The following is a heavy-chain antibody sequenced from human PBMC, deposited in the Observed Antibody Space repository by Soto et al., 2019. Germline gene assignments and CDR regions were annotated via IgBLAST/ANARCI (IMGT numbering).Heavy chain of an antibody. CDR1: GFTFSSYS. CDR3: ARVKPRVAATGVYYYGMDV. V-gene: IGHV3-21*01. Sequence: PGGSLRLSCAASGFTFSSYSMNWVRQAPGKGLEWVSSISSSSSYIYYADSMKGRFTISRDNAKNSLYLQMNSLRAEDTAVYYCARVKPRVAATGVYYYGMDVWGQGTTVTVSS. CDR2: ISSSSSYI. D-gene: IGHD1-26*01. J-gene: IGHJ6*02.